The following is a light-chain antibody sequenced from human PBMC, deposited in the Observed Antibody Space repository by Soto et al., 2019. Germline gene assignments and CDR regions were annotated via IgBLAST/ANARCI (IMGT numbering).Light chain of an antibody. CDR2: GAS. CDR1: QTIGSTY. J-gene: IGKJ1*01. V-gene: IGKV3-20*01. CDR3: QPYGGSPRN. Sequence: EIVLTQSPGTLSLSPGETATLSCRASQTIGSTYLAWYQQKPGQAPRLLIYGASSRATGIPHRFSGSGSGTDFTITITRPEHEDVAVDYCQPYGGSPRNFGQVTKGDVK.